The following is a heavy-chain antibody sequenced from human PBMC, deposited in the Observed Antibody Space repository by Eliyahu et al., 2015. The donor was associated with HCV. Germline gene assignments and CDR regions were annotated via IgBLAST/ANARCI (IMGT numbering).Heavy chain of an antibody. D-gene: IGHD1-26*01. J-gene: IGHJ3*02. CDR3: AKALGETRDGFDI. CDR2: ISWNSGSI. Sequence: EVQLVESGGGLVQPGRSLRLSCAASGFTFDDYAXPWVRQAPGKGLEWVSGISWNSGSIGYADSVKGRFTISRDNAKNSLYLQMNSLRAEDTALYYCAKALGETRDGFDIWGQGTMVTVSS. CDR1: GFTFDDYA. V-gene: IGHV3-9*01.